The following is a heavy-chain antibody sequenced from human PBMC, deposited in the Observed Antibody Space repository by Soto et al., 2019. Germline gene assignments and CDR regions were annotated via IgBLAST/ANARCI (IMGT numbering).Heavy chain of an antibody. V-gene: IGHV1-18*01. CDR2: ISAYNGNT. Sequence: GASVKVSCKASGYTFTSYGISWVRQAPGQGLEWMGWISAYNGNTKYSQKFQGRVTITRDTSASTAYMELSSLRSEDTAVYYCARAVAVATDFDYWGQGILVTVSS. CDR1: GYTFTSYG. D-gene: IGHD5-12*01. J-gene: IGHJ4*02. CDR3: ARAVAVATDFDY.